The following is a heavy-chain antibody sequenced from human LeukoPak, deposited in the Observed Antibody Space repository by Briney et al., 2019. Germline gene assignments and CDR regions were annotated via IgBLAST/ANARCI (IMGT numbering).Heavy chain of an antibody. V-gene: IGHV1-2*06. CDR2: INPNSGGT. D-gene: IGHD2-2*01. J-gene: IGHJ4*02. Sequence: GSSVKVSCKPSGYTFTGYYMHWVRQAPGQGLEWMGRINPNSGGTNYAQKFQGRVTMTRDTSISTAYMELSRLRSDDTAVYYCARNYCISTSCYAFFDYWGQGTLVTVSS. CDR3: ARNYCISTSCYAFFDY. CDR1: GYTFTGYY.